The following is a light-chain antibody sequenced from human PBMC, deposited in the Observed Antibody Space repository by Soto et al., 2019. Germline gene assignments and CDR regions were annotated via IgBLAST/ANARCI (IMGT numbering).Light chain of an antibody. Sequence: QSALTQPASVSGSPGQSITISCTGTSSDVGGYNYVSWYQQHPGKAPKLMIYDVSNRPSGVSNRFSGSKSGNTASLTISGLQAEDEADYYCCSYTSSSTYFFGTGTKLTVL. CDR2: DVS. J-gene: IGLJ1*01. V-gene: IGLV2-14*01. CDR3: CSYTSSSTYF. CDR1: SSDVGGYNY.